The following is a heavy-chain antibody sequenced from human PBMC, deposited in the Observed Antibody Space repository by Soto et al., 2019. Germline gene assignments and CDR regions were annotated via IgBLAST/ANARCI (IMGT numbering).Heavy chain of an antibody. V-gene: IGHV1-18*01. Sequence: ASVKVSCKASGGTFSSYAISWVRQAPGQGLEWMGWISAYYDTTNYAQKLQGRVTMTTDTSTSTAYMELRSLRSDDTAVYYCARDGGLSGDFDYWGQGTLVTVSS. CDR2: ISAYYDTT. D-gene: IGHD3-10*01. CDR3: ARDGGLSGDFDY. J-gene: IGHJ4*02. CDR1: GGTFSSYA.